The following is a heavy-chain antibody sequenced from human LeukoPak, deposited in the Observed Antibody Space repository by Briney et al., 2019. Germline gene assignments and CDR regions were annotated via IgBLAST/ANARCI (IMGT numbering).Heavy chain of an antibody. CDR1: GGFISSYY. Sequence: SETLSLTCTVSGGFISSYYWSWIRQPPGKGLEWIGYIYYSGSSNYNPSLKSRVTISVDTSKNQFSLKLSSVTAADTAVYYCARGASRPDYWGQGTLVTVSS. V-gene: IGHV4-59*01. CDR2: IYYSGSS. CDR3: ARGASRPDY. J-gene: IGHJ4*02.